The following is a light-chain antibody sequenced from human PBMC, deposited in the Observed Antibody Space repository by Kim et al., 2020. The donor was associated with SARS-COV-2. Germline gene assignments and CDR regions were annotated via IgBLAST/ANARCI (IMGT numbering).Light chain of an antibody. CDR3: QQSNITPYT. V-gene: IGKV1-39*01. CDR2: EAS. CDR1: ESIDKY. Sequence: DIQMTQSPSSLSASVGDRVTITCRASESIDKYLNWYQQKAGEAPKLLIYEASSLQSGVPSRFSGSRSGTDFTLTISSLQPEDSASYYCQQSNITPYTFGQGTKLEI. J-gene: IGKJ2*01.